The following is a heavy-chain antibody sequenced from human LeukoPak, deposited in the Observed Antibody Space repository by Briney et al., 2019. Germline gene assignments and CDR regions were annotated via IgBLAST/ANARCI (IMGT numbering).Heavy chain of an antibody. D-gene: IGHD6-13*01. CDR3: ARQRVAGYSSSWPPNNWFDP. CDR2: IYHSGNT. V-gene: IGHV4-38-2*02. J-gene: IGHJ5*02. Sequence: SETLSLTCTVSGYSIRSGYYGGWIRQPPGKGLEWIGNIYHSGNTYYNPSLKSRVTISVDTSKNQFSLKLSSVTAADTAVYYCARQRVAGYSSSWPPNNWFDPWGQGTLVTVST. CDR1: GYSIRSGYY.